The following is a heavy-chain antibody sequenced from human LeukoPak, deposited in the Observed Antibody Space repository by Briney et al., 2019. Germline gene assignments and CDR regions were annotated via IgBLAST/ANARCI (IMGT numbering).Heavy chain of an antibody. CDR3: ARAGGCSAGSCYRS. J-gene: IGHJ5*02. CDR1: GYTFTDYY. CDR2: IIPNSGDT. Sequence: ASVKVSCKASGYTFTDYYMHWVRQAPGQGLEWMGWIIPNSGDTNYAQKFQGRVTMTRDTSLTTAYMEVSSLRSEDTAVYYCARAGGCSAGSCYRSWGQGTLVTVSS. D-gene: IGHD2-15*01. V-gene: IGHV1-2*02.